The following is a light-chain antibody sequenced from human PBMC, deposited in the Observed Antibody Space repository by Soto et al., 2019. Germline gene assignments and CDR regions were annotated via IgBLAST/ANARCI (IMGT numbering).Light chain of an antibody. V-gene: IGKV3-15*01. CDR1: ESVSGN. J-gene: IGKJ2*02. CDR2: GTS. Sequence: EVVMTQSPATLSLSSGERATLSCRASESVSGNIAWYQQKVGQPPRLLFYGTSTRATGIPARFNGSGSGTEFTLTISSLQSEDFAIYYCQHYSSWPPRCTFGQGTKLQIK. CDR3: QHYSSWPPRCT.